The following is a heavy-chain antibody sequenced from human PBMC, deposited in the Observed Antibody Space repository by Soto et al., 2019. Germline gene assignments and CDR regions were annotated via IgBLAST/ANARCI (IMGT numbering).Heavy chain of an antibody. Sequence: SETLSLTCTVSGGSISSGGYYWSWIRQHPEKGLEWIGYIYYSGSTYYIPSLKSRVTISVDTSKNQFSLKLSSVTAADTAVYYCSRGSGARGDAFYIWGQGTMVTGSS. CDR1: GGSISSGGYY. J-gene: IGHJ3*02. CDR3: SRGSGARGDAFYI. V-gene: IGHV4-31*03. CDR2: IYYSGST. D-gene: IGHD3-10*01.